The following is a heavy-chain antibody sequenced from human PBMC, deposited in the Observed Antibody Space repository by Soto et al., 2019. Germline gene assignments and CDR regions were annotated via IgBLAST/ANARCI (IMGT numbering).Heavy chain of an antibody. CDR3: ARDCVGVVAATECYGMDV. V-gene: IGHV3-30-3*01. CDR1: GFTFSNYA. CDR2: ISYDGSNK. D-gene: IGHD2-15*01. J-gene: IGHJ6*02. Sequence: QVQLVESGGGVVLPGRSLRLSCAASGFTFSNYAMHWVRQAPGKGLKWVAVISYDGSNKYYADSVKGRFTISRDSSKNTLYLQMNCLRAEDTAVFYCARDCVGVVAATECYGMDVWGQGTTVTVSS.